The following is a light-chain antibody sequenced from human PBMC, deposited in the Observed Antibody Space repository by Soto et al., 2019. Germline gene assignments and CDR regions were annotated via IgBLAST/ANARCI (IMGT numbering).Light chain of an antibody. Sequence: QSVLTQPLSVSASPGQRVIISCSGGSSNIGSNTVAWYQHLPGTAPPRLIFTAGQRPSGVPGRFSGSKSGTSASLAISGLQSEDEGDYYCSAWDNSLNGYVFGPGTKVTVL. CDR1: SSNIGSNT. J-gene: IGLJ1*01. CDR2: TAG. CDR3: SAWDNSLNGYV. V-gene: IGLV1-44*01.